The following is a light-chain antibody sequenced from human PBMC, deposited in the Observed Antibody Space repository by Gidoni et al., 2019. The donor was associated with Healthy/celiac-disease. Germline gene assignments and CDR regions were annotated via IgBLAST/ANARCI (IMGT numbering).Light chain of an antibody. V-gene: IGKV1-39*01. CDR2: AAS. J-gene: IGKJ1*01. CDR1: QIISSY. CDR3: QQSYSTPWT. Sequence: DIQMTQSPSSLSASVGDRVTITCRASQIISSYLNWYQQKPGKAPKLLIYAASSLQSVVTSRFSGSGSGTDFTLTISSLQPEDFATYYCQQSYSTPWTFGQGTKVEIK.